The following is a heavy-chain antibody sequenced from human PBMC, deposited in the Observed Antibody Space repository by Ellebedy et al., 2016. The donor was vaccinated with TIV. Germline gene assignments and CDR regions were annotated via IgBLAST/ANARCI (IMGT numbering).Heavy chain of an antibody. V-gene: IGHV3-30*14. CDR2: ISYDGSNK. J-gene: IGHJ4*02. D-gene: IGHD6-13*01. CDR1: GFTFSNYA. Sequence: GGSLRLSCAASGFTFSNYAMHWVRQAPGKGLEWVAVISYDGSNKYYADSVKGRFTISRDNSKNTLYLRMNSLRTEDTAVYHCASLVGGSAGEGFDYWGQGTLVTVSS. CDR3: ASLVGGSAGEGFDY.